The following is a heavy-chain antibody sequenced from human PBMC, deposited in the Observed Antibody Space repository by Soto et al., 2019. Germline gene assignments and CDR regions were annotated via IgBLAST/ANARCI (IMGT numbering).Heavy chain of an antibody. CDR3: AKGAYYDSSGYYSGAFDI. CDR1: GVTFSSYA. V-gene: IGHV3-23*01. CDR2: ISGSGGST. J-gene: IGHJ3*02. Sequence: GGSLRLSCAAAGVTFSSYAMSWVRLAPGKGLEWVSAISGSGGSTYYADSVKGRFTISRDNSKNTLYLQMNSLRAEDTAVYYCAKGAYYDSSGYYSGAFDIWGQGTMVTVSS. D-gene: IGHD3-22*01.